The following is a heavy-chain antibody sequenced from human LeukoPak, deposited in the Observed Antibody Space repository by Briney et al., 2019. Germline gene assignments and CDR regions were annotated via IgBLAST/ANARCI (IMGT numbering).Heavy chain of an antibody. D-gene: IGHD3-22*01. CDR1: GW. CDR2: INGLGTAT. V-gene: IGHV3-23*01. J-gene: IGHJ4*02. CDR3: AKGYYYDSSGYYPLSYIDY. Sequence: GGSLRLSCAGSGWMHWVRQAPGKGLVWVSGINGLGTATYYADSVKGRFTISRDNSKNTLYLQMNSLRAEDTAVYYCAKGYYYDSSGYYPLSYIDYWGQGTLVTVSS.